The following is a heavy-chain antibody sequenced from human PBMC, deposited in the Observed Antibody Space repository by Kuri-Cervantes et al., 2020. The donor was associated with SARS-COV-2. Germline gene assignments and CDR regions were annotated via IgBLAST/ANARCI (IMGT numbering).Heavy chain of an antibody. J-gene: IGHJ5*02. CDR3: AREYIAARHNWFDP. Sequence: SETLSLTCTVSGGSISSYYWSWIRQPPGKGLERIGCIYYSGSTNYNPSLKSRVTISVDTSKNQFSLKLCSVTAADTDVYYSAREYIAARHNWFDPWGQGTLVTVSS. D-gene: IGHD6-6*01. CDR1: GGSISSYY. CDR2: IYYSGST. V-gene: IGHV4-59*12.